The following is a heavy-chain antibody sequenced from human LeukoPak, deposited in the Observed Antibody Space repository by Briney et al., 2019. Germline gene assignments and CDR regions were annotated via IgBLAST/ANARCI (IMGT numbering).Heavy chain of an antibody. CDR3: ARDSDYYDSSGYYTPLDY. V-gene: IGHV3-11*01. CDR1: GFTFSDYY. CDR2: ISSSGSTI. Sequence: GGSLRLSCTASGFTFSDYYMSWIRQAPGKGLEWVSYISSSGSTIYYADSVKGRFTISRDNAKNSLYLQMNSLRAEDTAVYYCARDSDYYDSSGYYTPLDYWGQGTLVTVSS. D-gene: IGHD3-22*01. J-gene: IGHJ4*02.